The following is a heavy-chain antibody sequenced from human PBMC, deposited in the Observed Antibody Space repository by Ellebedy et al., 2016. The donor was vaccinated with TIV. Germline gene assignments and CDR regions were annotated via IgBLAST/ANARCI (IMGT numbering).Heavy chain of an antibody. CDR3: ARGYLENSFDY. CDR2: ISGDSGTI. Sequence: GESLKISCAASGFAFIIYSMDCVRQAPGEGLEWVSFISGDSGTIYYADSVQGRFTISRDNAKNSLYLQMNNLRDEDTAVYYCARGYLENSFDYWGQGTLITVSS. CDR1: GFAFIIYS. V-gene: IGHV3-48*02. J-gene: IGHJ4*02. D-gene: IGHD1-26*01.